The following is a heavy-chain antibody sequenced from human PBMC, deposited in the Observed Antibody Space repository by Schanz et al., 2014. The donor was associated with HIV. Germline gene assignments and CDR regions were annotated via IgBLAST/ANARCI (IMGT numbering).Heavy chain of an antibody. CDR3: ARDSGSYVYFDD. D-gene: IGHD1-26*01. Sequence: VQLVESGGGVVQPGRSLRLSCAASGFTFSSYAMSWVRQTPGKGLEWVSAISDTGGSTYYADSVKGRFTISRDNAKNSLYLQMNFMRAEDTAVYYCARDSGSYVYFDDWGQGTLVTVSS. CDR2: ISDTGGST. CDR1: GFTFSSYA. J-gene: IGHJ4*02. V-gene: IGHV3-23*04.